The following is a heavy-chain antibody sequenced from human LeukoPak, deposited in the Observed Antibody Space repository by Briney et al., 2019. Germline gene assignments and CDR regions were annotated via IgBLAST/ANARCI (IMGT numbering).Heavy chain of an antibody. CDR2: VIQRGRT. J-gene: IGHJ3*02. CDR3: ARGWFGFWHDSYADDNAFDI. D-gene: IGHD5-18*01. CDR1: GGSFSGYY. V-gene: IGHV4-34*01. Sequence: ASETLSLTCAVYGGSFSGYYWRSIRQVPGKGLEWIVEVIQRGRTNYNPSLKTRVTISVDTPKNQISLKLSFVTARDTAIYYCARGWFGFWHDSYADDNAFDIWGQGTMVTVSS.